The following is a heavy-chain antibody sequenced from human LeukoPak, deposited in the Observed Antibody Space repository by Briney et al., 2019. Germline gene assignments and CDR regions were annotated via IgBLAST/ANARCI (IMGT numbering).Heavy chain of an antibody. D-gene: IGHD6-19*01. V-gene: IGHV3-23*01. Sequence: GWSLSLSRAASVFTFRNFGMNGVRQAPGRGLEWVSAISGSGGSSYYADSVRGGFTNSRDNYKNTLYLQMNSRRAEDTAVYYCAKNSSSSGCYFPYYLDYWGQGALVTVSS. CDR1: VFTFRNFG. J-gene: IGHJ4*02. CDR2: ISGSGGSS. CDR3: AKNSSSSGCYFPYYLDY.